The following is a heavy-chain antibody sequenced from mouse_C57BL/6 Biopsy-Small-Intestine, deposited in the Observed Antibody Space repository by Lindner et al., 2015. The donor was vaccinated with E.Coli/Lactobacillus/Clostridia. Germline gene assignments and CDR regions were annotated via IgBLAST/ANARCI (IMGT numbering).Heavy chain of an antibody. Sequence: VQLQESGTVLARPGASVKMSCKTSGYTFTSYWMHWVKQRPGQGLEWIGAIYPGNSDTSYNQKFKGKAKLTAVTPASTAYMELSSLTNEDSAVFYCTRGAYYSNSIRYFDVWGTGATVTVSS. CDR3: TRGAYYSNSIRYFDV. CDR2: IYPGNSDT. D-gene: IGHD2-5*01. CDR1: GYTFTSYW. V-gene: IGHV1-5*01. J-gene: IGHJ1*03.